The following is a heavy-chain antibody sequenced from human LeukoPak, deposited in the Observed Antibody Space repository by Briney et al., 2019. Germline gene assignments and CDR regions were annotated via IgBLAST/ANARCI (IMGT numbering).Heavy chain of an antibody. CDR2: IKSKTDGGTT. D-gene: IGHD3-22*01. Sequence: KTGGSLRLSCAVSGFTFSSYWMSWVRQAPGKGLEWVGRIKSKTDGGTTDYAAPVKGRFTISRDDSKNTLYLQMNSLKTEDTAVYYCTNGDYYDSSGYYPWGQGTLVTVSS. V-gene: IGHV3-15*01. CDR3: TNGDYYDSSGYYP. J-gene: IGHJ5*02. CDR1: GFTFSSYW.